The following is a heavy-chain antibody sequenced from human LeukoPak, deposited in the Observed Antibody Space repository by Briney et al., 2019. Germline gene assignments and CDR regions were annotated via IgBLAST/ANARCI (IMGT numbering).Heavy chain of an antibody. V-gene: IGHV3-23*01. D-gene: IGHD3-16*01. CDR1: GFTFSSYA. CDR3: SGSYASYYFDY. CDR2: ISGSGGST. J-gene: IGHJ4*02. Sequence: GGSLRLSCAASGFTFSSYAMSWVRQAPGKGLEWVSAISGSGGSTYYADSVKGQFTISRDNSKNTLYLQMNSLRAEDTAVYYCSGSYASYYFDYWGQGTLVTVSS.